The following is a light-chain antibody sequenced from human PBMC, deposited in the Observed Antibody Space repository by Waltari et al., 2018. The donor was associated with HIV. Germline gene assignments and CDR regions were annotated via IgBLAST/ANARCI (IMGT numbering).Light chain of an antibody. CDR1: SSNIGTKT. CDR2: GNH. J-gene: IGLJ3*02. Sequence: QSVLTQPPSASGTPGQRVTISCSGSSSNIGTKTVNWYQQLPGSAPKFLMYGNHVRPSGVPDRFSGSNSGTSSSLSISGLRSEDEADYYCAAWDDSLNALVFGGGTKVTVL. CDR3: AAWDDSLNALV. V-gene: IGLV1-44*01.